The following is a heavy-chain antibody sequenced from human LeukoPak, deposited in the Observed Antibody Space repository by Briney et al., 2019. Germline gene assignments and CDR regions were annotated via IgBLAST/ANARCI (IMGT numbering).Heavy chain of an antibody. CDR3: ARLGYYGILNLDY. CDR1: GGSISSYY. D-gene: IGHD3-3*01. Sequence: KPSETLSLTCTVSGGSISSYYWSWIRQPPGKGLEWIGYIYTSGSTNYNPSLKSRVTISVDTSKNQFSLKLSSVTAADTAVYYCARLGYYGILNLDYWGQGTLVTVSS. CDR2: IYTSGST. V-gene: IGHV4-4*09. J-gene: IGHJ4*02.